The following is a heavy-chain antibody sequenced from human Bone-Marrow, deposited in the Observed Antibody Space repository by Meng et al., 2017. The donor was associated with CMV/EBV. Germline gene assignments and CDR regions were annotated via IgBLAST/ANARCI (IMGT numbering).Heavy chain of an antibody. CDR3: AREGSGYTFDH. V-gene: IGHV3-7*03. D-gene: IGHD6-25*01. J-gene: IGHJ4*02. CDR1: GFIFSDYW. CDR2: IKEDGIED. Sequence: GESLKISGAASGFIFSDYWMSWVRQAPGKGLEWVANIKEDGIEDHYVDSLKGRFTISRDSAKNSVYLQMSSLRVDDTAVYYCAREGSGYTFDHWGQGTLVTVSS.